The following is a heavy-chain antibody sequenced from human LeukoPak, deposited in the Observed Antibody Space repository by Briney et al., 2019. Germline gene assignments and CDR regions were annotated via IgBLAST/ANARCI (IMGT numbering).Heavy chain of an antibody. V-gene: IGHV3-23*01. CDR1: GFTFSSYA. CDR2: ISGSGGST. CDR3: AGRGGSYYDPIDY. J-gene: IGHJ4*02. Sequence: GGSLRLSCAASGFTFSSYAMSWVRQAPGKGLEWVSAISGSGGSTYYADSVKGRFTISRDNSKNTLYLQMNSLRAEDTAVYYCAGRGGSYYDPIDYWDQGTLVTVSS. D-gene: IGHD1-26*01.